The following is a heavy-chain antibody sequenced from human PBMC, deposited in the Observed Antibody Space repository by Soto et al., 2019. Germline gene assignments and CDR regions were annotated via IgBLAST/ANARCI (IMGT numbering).Heavy chain of an antibody. CDR2: IVAGSGNT. Sequence: GASVKVSCKASGFTFTISAVRWVRQAPGQGLEWIGWIVAGSGNTNYAQKFQERVTITRDTSTSTAYMELRSLRSDDTAVYYCARDPPPPDYWGQGTLVTVSS. CDR3: ARDPPPPDY. V-gene: IGHV1-58*01. J-gene: IGHJ4*02. CDR1: GFTFTISA.